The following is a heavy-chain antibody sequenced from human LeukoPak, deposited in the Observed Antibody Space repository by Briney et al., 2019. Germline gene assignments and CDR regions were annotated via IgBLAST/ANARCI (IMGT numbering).Heavy chain of an antibody. Sequence: GGSLRLSCAASGFPFSSYAMYWVRQAPGKGLAWVARIHGDGDNISYADSVRGRFTISRDNAKDTLYLHMNSQRPEDTAVYYCARDSLGGDYWGQGTLVTVSS. V-gene: IGHV3-74*01. D-gene: IGHD3-16*01. J-gene: IGHJ4*02. CDR2: IHGDGDNI. CDR1: GFPFSSYA. CDR3: ARDSLGGDY.